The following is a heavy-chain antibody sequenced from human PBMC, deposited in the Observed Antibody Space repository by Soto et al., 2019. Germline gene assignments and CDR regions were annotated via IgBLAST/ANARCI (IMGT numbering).Heavy chain of an antibody. J-gene: IGHJ3*02. Sequence: QVQLQESGPGLVKPSETLSLTCTVSGGSISSYYWNWIRQPPGRGLEWIGYISYSGSTSYNPSIRSRVTISVETSKNQFSLNLSSVTAAETAVYYCATDGGLSCGGDCRVDGFDIWGQGTMVTVSS. D-gene: IGHD2-21*02. CDR1: GGSISSYY. CDR3: ATDGGLSCGGDCRVDGFDI. V-gene: IGHV4-59*01. CDR2: ISYSGST.